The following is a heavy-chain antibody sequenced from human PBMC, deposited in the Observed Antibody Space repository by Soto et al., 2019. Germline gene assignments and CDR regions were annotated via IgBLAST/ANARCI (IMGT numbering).Heavy chain of an antibody. Sequence: SETLSLTCAVSGGSISSPDWWSWVRQPPGKGLEWIGEIYHTGTTNYNPSLQGRVTISVDKSKNQFSLTLSSVTAADTDVYFRARGPPPGHYYGSGTSYWGPGTLVTVSS. CDR2: IYHTGTT. V-gene: IGHV4-4*02. D-gene: IGHD3-10*01. CDR3: ARGPPPGHYYGSGTSY. CDR1: GGSISSPDW. J-gene: IGHJ4*02.